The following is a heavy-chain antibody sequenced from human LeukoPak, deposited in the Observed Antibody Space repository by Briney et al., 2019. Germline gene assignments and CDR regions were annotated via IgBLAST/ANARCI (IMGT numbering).Heavy chain of an antibody. CDR2: IIPIFGTA. D-gene: IGHD1-1*01. J-gene: IGHJ6*03. CDR1: GGTFSSYA. Sequence: SVKVSCKASGGTFSSYAISWLRQAPGQGLEWMGGIIPIFGTANYAQKFQGRVTITTDESTSTAYMELSSLRSEDTAVYYCARTGIYYYYMDVWGKGTTVTVSS. V-gene: IGHV1-69*05. CDR3: ARTGIYYYYMDV.